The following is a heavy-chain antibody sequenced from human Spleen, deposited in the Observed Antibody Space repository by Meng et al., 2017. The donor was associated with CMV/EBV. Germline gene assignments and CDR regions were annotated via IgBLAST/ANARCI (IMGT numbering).Heavy chain of an antibody. J-gene: IGHJ4*02. CDR3: ATSILEGGEYYFDY. D-gene: IGHD3-3*01. CDR2: LITLVDIT. V-gene: IGHV1-69*04. CDR1: GVICRNSV. Sequence: ASGVICRNSVISWVRQAPGQGFEWMGMLITLVDITNYAQKFQGRVTITADKSTCTSYMELSSLRSEDTAVYYCATSILEGGEYYFDYWGQGTLVTVSS.